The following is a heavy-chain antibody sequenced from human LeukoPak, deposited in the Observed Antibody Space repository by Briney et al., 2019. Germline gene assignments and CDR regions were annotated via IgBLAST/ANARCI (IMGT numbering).Heavy chain of an antibody. Sequence: GESLKISCKGSGYSFTSYWIGWVRQMLGKGLEWMGIIYPGDSDTRYSPSFQGQVTISADKSISTAYLQWSSLKASDTAMYYCARHPDLYSSSWSHFDYWGQGTLVTVSS. D-gene: IGHD6-13*01. J-gene: IGHJ4*02. CDR3: ARHPDLYSSSWSHFDY. CDR1: GYSFTSYW. CDR2: IYPGDSDT. V-gene: IGHV5-51*01.